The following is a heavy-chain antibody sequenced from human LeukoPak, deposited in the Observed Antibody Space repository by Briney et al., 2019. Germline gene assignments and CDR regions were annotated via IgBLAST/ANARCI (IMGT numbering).Heavy chain of an antibody. V-gene: IGHV3-21*01. D-gene: IGHD5-12*01. J-gene: IGHJ4*02. CDR1: GFTFSSYS. Sequence: GGSLRLSCAASGFTFSSYSMNWVRQAPGKGLEWVSSISSSSSYIYYADSVKGRFTISRDNAKNSLYLQMNSLRAEDTAVYYCAKHSAEKYSGNYGWAPPDEHWGQGSLVTVSS. CDR3: AKHSAEKYSGNYGWAPPDEH. CDR2: ISSSSSYI.